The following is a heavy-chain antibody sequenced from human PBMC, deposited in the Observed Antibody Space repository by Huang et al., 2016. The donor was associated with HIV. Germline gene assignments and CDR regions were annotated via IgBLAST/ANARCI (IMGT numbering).Heavy chain of an antibody. J-gene: IGHJ4*02. V-gene: IGHV1-2*02. D-gene: IGHD6-6*01. CDR3: ARDWSFGSSTSPAD. Sequence: QVQLVQSGAEVKNPGASVRVSCKASGYTFTDSNIHWVRQAPGQGLEWMGLINPKRGGTIYAQRCQGRVTMTRDTTISTVHMDLRRIQSDDTAVYFCARDWSFGSSTSPADWGQGTLVTVSS. CDR1: GYTFTDSN. CDR2: INPKRGGT.